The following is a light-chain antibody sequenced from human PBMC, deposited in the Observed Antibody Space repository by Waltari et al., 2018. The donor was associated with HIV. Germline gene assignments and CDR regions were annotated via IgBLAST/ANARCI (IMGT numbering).Light chain of an antibody. Sequence: DIQMTQSPSSLSASVGDRVSFTCLASQGISNSLAWYQQKPGRAPKLLLYAASKLESGVPSRFSGSGSGTDYTLTISSLQPGDFATYYCQQYYTTPLFTFGPGTEVHIK. CDR3: QQYYTTPLFT. V-gene: IGKV1-NL1*01. CDR2: AAS. J-gene: IGKJ3*01. CDR1: QGISNS.